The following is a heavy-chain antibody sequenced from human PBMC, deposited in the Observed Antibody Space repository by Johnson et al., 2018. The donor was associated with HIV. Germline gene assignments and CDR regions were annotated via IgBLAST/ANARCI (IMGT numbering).Heavy chain of an antibody. CDR1: GFTVSSNY. CDR2: IYSGGST. J-gene: IGHJ3*02. V-gene: IGHV3-66*04. CDR3: TTLRPLTFGGVIVMLDGFDI. Sequence: VQLVESWGGLVQPGGSLRLSCAASGFTVSSNYMSWVRQAPGKGLEWVSVIYSGGSTYYADSVKGRFTISRDNSKNTLYLQMNSLRAEDTAVYYCTTLRPLTFGGVIVMLDGFDIWGQGALVTVSS. D-gene: IGHD3-16*02.